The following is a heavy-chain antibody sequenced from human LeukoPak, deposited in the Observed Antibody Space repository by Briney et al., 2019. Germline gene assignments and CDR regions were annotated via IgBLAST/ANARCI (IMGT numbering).Heavy chain of an antibody. V-gene: IGHV3-23*01. CDR1: GFTFSSYA. CDR3: AKSARLRYFDWLLSYYYYGMDV. J-gene: IGHJ6*02. CDR2: ISGSGGST. D-gene: IGHD3-9*01. Sequence: PGGSLRLSCAASGFTFSSYAMSWVRQAPGKGLEWVSSISGSGGSTYYADSVKGRFNVSRDNSKNTLYLQMNRLRAQDTAVSYCAKSARLRYFDWLLSYYYYGMDVWGQGTTVTVSS.